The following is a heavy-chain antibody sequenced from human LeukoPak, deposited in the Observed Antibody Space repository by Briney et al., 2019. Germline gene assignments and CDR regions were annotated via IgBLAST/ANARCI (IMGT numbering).Heavy chain of an antibody. CDR2: IYYSGST. D-gene: IGHD3-22*01. CDR3: ARGRLDDDSSGYYPDAFDI. Sequence: SETLPLTCTVSGGSISSYYWSWIRQPPGKGLEWIGYIYYSGSTNYNPSLKSRVTISVDTSKNQFSLKLSSVTAADTAVYYCARGRLDDDSSGYYPDAFDIWGQGTMVTVSS. J-gene: IGHJ3*02. CDR1: GGSISSYY. V-gene: IGHV4-59*08.